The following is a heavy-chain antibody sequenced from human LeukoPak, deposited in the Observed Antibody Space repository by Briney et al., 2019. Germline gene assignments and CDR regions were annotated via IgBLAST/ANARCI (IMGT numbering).Heavy chain of an antibody. D-gene: IGHD6-19*01. Sequence: SETLPLTCAVSGGSISSSNWWSWVRQPPGKGLEWIGEIYHSGSTNYNPSLKSRVTISVDKSKNQFSLKLSSVTAADTAVYYCARARGRAVAVAFYIWGQGTMVTVSS. CDR2: IYHSGST. J-gene: IGHJ3*02. CDR1: GGSISSSNW. CDR3: ARARGRAVAVAFYI. V-gene: IGHV4-4*02.